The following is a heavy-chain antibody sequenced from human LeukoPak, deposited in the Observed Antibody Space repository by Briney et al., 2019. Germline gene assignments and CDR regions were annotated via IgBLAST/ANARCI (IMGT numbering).Heavy chain of an antibody. Sequence: PGGSLRLSCAASGFTFSSYWMSWVRQAPGKGLEWVANIKQDGSETYYVDSVKGRFTISRDNAKNSLYLQMNSLRAEDTAVCYCARPLYDFWSGYYNNCFDPWGQGTLVTVSS. CDR2: IKQDGSET. CDR1: GFTFSSYW. CDR3: ARPLYDFWSGYYNNCFDP. J-gene: IGHJ5*02. V-gene: IGHV3-7*01. D-gene: IGHD3-3*01.